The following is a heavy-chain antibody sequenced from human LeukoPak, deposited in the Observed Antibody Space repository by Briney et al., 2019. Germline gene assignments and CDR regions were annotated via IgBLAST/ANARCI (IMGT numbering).Heavy chain of an antibody. V-gene: IGHV3-23*01. J-gene: IGHJ4*02. D-gene: IGHD1-26*01. Sequence: GGSLRLSCAASGFTFSSYAMSWVRQAPEKGLEWVSTISGSGGGTYYADSVKGRFTISRDDSKNTLYLQMNSLRAEDTAVYYCVKYLGRYRNNCIDYWGQGTLVTVSS. CDR2: ISGSGGGT. CDR3: VKYLGRYRNNCIDY. CDR1: GFTFSSYA.